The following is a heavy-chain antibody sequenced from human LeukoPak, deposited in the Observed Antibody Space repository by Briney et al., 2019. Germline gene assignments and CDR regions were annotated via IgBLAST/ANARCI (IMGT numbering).Heavy chain of an antibody. CDR2: IHRDGNNI. Sequence: QPGGSLRLSCVASGFTFDTYWMHWVRHAPGKGLVWVSRIHRDGNNINYADFVQGRFTVSRDNAKNTLYLQMHSLRVEDTAMYYCARGLRDRYGMDVWGQGTTVTVSS. CDR3: ARGLRDRYGMDV. V-gene: IGHV3-74*01. CDR1: GFTFDTYW. J-gene: IGHJ6*02.